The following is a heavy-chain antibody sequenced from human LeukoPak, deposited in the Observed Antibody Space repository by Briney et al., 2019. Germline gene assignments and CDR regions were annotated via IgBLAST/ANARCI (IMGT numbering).Heavy chain of an antibody. J-gene: IGHJ5*02. CDR1: GYTFTSYG. Sequence: GASVKDSCKASGYTFTSYGISWVRPAPGQGLEWMGWISAYNGNTNYAQKLQGRVTMTTDTSTSIAYMELRSLRSDDTAVYYCARVKAAPNWFDPWGQGTLVTVSS. CDR3: ARVKAAPNWFDP. CDR2: ISAYNGNT. D-gene: IGHD6-6*01. V-gene: IGHV1-18*01.